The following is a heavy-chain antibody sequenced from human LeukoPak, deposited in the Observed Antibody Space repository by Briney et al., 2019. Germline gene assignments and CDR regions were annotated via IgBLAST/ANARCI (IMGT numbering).Heavy chain of an antibody. CDR3: ARSLQTTYYYDSSQKSDLDDAFDI. CDR2: MNPNSGNT. J-gene: IGHJ3*02. V-gene: IGHV1-8*03. CDR1: GYTFTSYD. D-gene: IGHD3-22*01. Sequence: ASVKVSCKASGYTFTSYDINWVRQATGQGLEWMGWMNPNSGNTGYAQKFQGRVTITRNTSISTAYMELSSLRSEDTAVYYCARSLQTTYYYDSSQKSDLDDAFDIWGQGTMVTVSS.